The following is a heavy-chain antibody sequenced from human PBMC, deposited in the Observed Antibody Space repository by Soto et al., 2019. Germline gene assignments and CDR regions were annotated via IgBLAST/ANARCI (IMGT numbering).Heavy chain of an antibody. CDR3: AAVNSSWYGVGYYYGMDV. Sequence: SETLSLTCAVSGGSISSSNWWSWVRQPPGKGLEWIGEIYHSGSTNYNPSLKSRVTISVDKSKNQFSLKLSSVTAADTAVYYCAAVNSSWYGVGYYYGMDVWGQGTTVTVSS. CDR2: IYHSGST. J-gene: IGHJ6*02. V-gene: IGHV4-4*02. D-gene: IGHD6-13*01. CDR1: GGSISSSNW.